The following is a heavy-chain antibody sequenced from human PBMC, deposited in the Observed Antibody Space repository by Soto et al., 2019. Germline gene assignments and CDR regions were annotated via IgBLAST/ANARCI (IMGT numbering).Heavy chain of an antibody. J-gene: IGHJ6*03. Sequence: QVQLVQSGAEVKKPGSSVKVSCKASGGTFSSYTISWVRQAPGQGLEWMGRIIPILGIANYAQKFQGRVTITADKYTSTAYMELSSLRSEDTAVYYCARVGRRWDYYYMDVWGKGTTVTVSS. CDR2: IIPILGIA. D-gene: IGHD3-3*01. CDR3: ARVGRRWDYYYMDV. CDR1: GGTFSSYT. V-gene: IGHV1-69*02.